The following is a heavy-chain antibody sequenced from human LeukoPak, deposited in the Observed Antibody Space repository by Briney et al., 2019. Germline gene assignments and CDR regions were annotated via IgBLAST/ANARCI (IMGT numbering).Heavy chain of an antibody. V-gene: IGHV3-23*01. J-gene: IGHJ4*02. CDR1: GFTFSSYS. Sequence: PGGSLRLSCAASGFTFSSYSMNWVRRAPGKGLEWVSAISGSGGSTYYADSVKGRFTISRDNSKNTLYLQMNSLRAEDTAVYYCARSMSGSYSPGGNYWGQGTLVTVSS. D-gene: IGHD1-26*01. CDR3: ARSMSGSYSPGGNY. CDR2: ISGSGGST.